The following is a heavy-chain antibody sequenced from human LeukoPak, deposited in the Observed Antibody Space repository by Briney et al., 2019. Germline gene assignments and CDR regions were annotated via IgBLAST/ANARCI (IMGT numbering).Heavy chain of an antibody. J-gene: IGHJ5*02. V-gene: IGHV4-38-2*02. D-gene: IGHD1-26*01. CDR3: AWNSRGTYPLNWCDP. Sequence: SETLSLTCTVSGYSISSDYYWGWIRQPPGKGLEGIGNIYYSGTTYYNPSLKTRDNISVDTSKNQFSLKLRSVTAADTAVYFCAWNSRGTYPLNWCDPWGQGALVTVSS. CDR2: IYYSGTT. CDR1: GYSISSDYY.